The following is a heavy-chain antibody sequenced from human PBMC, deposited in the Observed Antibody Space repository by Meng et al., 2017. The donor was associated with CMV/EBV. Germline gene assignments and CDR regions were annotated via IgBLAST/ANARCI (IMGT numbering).Heavy chain of an antibody. CDR3: AKGLADFDY. J-gene: IGHJ4*02. Sequence: SCVAFGFTFRMSGMGLVRQAPGEGLEWVSSMTGSGGATYYADSVRGRFTISRDKSRNTVFLQMSSLRAEDTAIYYCAKGLADFDYWGQGALVTVSS. D-gene: IGHD3-16*01. V-gene: IGHV3-23*01. CDR1: GFTFRMSG. CDR2: MTGSGGAT.